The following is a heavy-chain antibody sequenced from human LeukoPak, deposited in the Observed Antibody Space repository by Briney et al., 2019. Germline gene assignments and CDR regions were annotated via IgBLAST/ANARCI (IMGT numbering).Heavy chain of an antibody. CDR3: ARGRVAVSTPYYMDV. CDR2: ISISGSTI. V-gene: IGHV3-11*01. CDR1: GFTFSDYY. D-gene: IGHD6-19*01. Sequence: GGSLRLSCAASGFTFSDYYMSWIRQAPGKGLEWVSYISISGSTINYADSVKGRFTISRDNAKNSLYLQMNSLRAEDTAVYYCARGRVAVSTPYYMDVWGKGTTVTVSS. J-gene: IGHJ6*03.